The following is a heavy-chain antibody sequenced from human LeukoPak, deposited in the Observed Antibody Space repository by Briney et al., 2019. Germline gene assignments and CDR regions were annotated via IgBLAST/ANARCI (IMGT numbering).Heavy chain of an antibody. CDR2: ISDAAGTT. CDR3: AKGEFWSAYYN. V-gene: IGHV3-23*01. Sequence: PGASLRLSCAASGFTFSTFAMNCVRQAPGKGLEWVSTISDAAGTTYYADSVRGRFTISRDNSKNTLYPQMNSLRAEDTAVYYCAKGEFWSAYYNWGQGTLVTVSS. D-gene: IGHD3-3*01. CDR1: GFTFSTFA. J-gene: IGHJ4*02.